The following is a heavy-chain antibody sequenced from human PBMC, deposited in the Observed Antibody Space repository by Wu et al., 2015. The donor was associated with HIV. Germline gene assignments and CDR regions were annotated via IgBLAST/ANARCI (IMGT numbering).Heavy chain of an antibody. CDR3: ARGGGSDWSVGYYFDY. CDR1: GYTFTAYY. CDR2: INPNSGGT. V-gene: IGHV1-2*02. J-gene: IGHJ4*02. D-gene: IGHD6-19*01. Sequence: QEQLVQSETEMKKPGASVKVSCKASGYTFTAYYMHWVRQAPGQGLEWMGWINPNSGGTNYAQKFQDRVTMTRDTSISTAYMELSRLRSDDTAVYYCARGGGSDWSVGYYFDYWGQGTLVTVSS.